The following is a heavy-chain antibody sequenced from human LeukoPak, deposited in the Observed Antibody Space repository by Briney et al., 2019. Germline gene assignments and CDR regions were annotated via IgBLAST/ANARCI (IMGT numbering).Heavy chain of an antibody. CDR2: ISTSGGST. J-gene: IGHJ1*01. Sequence: GGSLRLSCAASGFTFSSYAMSWVRQAPGKGLEWVSAISTSGGSTSYADSVKGRFTISRDNAKMSLYLQMNSLRVEDTAVYYCATYSTRNAREFQSWGQGTLVTVSS. V-gene: IGHV3-23*01. CDR3: ATYSTRNAREFQS. D-gene: IGHD4-11*01. CDR1: GFTFSSYA.